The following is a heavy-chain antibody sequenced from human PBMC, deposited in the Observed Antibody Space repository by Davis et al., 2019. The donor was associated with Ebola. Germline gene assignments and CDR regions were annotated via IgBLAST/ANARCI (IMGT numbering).Heavy chain of an antibody. V-gene: IGHV1-69*10. CDR3: ARSPLGSLAGYGDTGGYYYYYMDV. D-gene: IGHD5-12*01. J-gene: IGHJ6*03. CDR2: IIPILGIA. Sequence: SVKVSCKASGGTFISYAISWVRQAPGQGLEWMGGIIPILGIANYAQKFQGRVTITADKSTSTAYMELSSLRSEDTAVYYCARSPLGSLAGYGDTGGYYYYYMDVWGKGTTVTVSS. CDR1: GGTFISYA.